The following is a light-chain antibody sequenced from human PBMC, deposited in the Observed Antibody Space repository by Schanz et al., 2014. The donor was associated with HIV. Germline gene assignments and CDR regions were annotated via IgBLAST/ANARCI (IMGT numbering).Light chain of an antibody. CDR2: DSN. CDR3: GTWDSSLSAVV. V-gene: IGLV1-51*01. J-gene: IGLJ2*01. CDR1: TSSIGNNY. Sequence: QSVLTQPPSVSAASGQKVTISCSGTTSSIGNNYVSWYQQVPGAAPKLLIYDSNKRPSGIPDRFSASKSGTSATLGITGLQTGDEADYYCGTWDSSLSAVVFGGGTKLTVL.